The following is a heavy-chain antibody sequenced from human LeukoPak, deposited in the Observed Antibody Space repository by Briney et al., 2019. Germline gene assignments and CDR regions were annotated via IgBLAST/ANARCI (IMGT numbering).Heavy chain of an antibody. V-gene: IGHV3-21*01. CDR2: ISSSSSYI. CDR3: ARERDESGSCDY. CDR1: GFTFSSYS. J-gene: IGHJ4*02. Sequence: PGGSLRLSCAASGFTFSSYSMNWVRQAPGKGLEWVSSISSSSSYIYYADSVKGRFTISRDNAKNSLYLQMNSLRAEDTAVYYCARERDESGSCDYWGQGTLVTVSS. D-gene: IGHD1-26*01.